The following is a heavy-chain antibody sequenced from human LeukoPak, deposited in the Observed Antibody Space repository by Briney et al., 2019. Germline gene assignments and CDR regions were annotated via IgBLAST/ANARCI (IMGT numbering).Heavy chain of an antibody. V-gene: IGHV4-4*02. CDR2: IYHSGST. Sequence: SETLSLTCAVSGGSISSSNWWIWVRQPPGKGLEWIGEIYHSGSTKNNPSLRSRVTISVDTSKNQFSLKLSSVTAADTAVYYCAGTYYDFWSGYFWGQGTLVTVSS. D-gene: IGHD3-3*01. J-gene: IGHJ4*02. CDR1: GGSISSSNW. CDR3: AGTYYDFWSGYF.